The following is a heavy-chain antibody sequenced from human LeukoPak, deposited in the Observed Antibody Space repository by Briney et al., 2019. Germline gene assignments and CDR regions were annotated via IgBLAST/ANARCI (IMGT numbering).Heavy chain of an antibody. J-gene: IGHJ5*02. CDR2: IYTSGST. V-gene: IGHV4-61*02. D-gene: IGHD3-3*01. Sequence: SETLSLTCTVSGGSISSGSYYWSWIRQPAGKGLEWIGRIYTSGSTNYNPSLKSRVTIPVDTSKNQFSLKLSSVPAADTAVYYCARDVSADYDFWSGYPKNWFDPWGQGTLVTVSS. CDR3: ARDVSADYDFWSGYPKNWFDP. CDR1: GGSISSGSYY.